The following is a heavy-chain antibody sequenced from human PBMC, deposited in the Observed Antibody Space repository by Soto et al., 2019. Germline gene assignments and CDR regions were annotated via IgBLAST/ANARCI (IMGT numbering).Heavy chain of an antibody. J-gene: IGHJ5*02. Sequence: GGSLRLSCAASGFTFDDYAMHWVRQAPGKGLEWVSSISWNSGSIDYADSVKGRFTISRDNAKNSLFLQMNSLRAEDTAFYYCTKGSTRYTSGWWSRFDPWGQGTLVTVSS. V-gene: IGHV3-9*01. D-gene: IGHD6-19*01. CDR3: TKGSTRYTSGWWSRFDP. CDR1: GFTFDDYA. CDR2: ISWNSGSI.